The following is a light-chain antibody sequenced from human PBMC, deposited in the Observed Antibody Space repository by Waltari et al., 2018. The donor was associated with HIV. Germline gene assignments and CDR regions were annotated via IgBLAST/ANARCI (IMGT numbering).Light chain of an antibody. CDR1: ALPKTL. Sequence: SYELTQPHSVSVYPGQPAWIPCSGDALPKTLVYWYQQKSGEAPLQVIYEDSKRPAGIPDRVSGFSSGTMGTLTISAAHVDDEADYYCSSADANGLIFGGGTKLTVL. CDR2: EDS. CDR3: SSADANGLI. V-gene: IGLV3-10*01. J-gene: IGLJ2*01.